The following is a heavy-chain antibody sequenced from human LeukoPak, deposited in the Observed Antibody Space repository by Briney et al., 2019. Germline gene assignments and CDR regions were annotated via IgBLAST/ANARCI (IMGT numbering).Heavy chain of an antibody. D-gene: IGHD3-16*02. CDR2: MNPNSDNT. CDR1: GYTFTNYD. Sequence: ASVKVSCKASGYTFTNYDINWVRQATGQGLEWMGWMNPNSDNTGYAQKFHGRVTMTRNTSISTAYMELSSLRSEDTAVYYCARGLNRYNAFDIWGQGTMVTVSS. CDR3: ARGLNRYNAFDI. V-gene: IGHV1-8*01. J-gene: IGHJ3*02.